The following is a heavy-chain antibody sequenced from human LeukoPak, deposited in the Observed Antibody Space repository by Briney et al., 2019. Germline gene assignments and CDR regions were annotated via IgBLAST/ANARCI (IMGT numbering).Heavy chain of an antibody. CDR3: ATGRWLVPKHFDY. D-gene: IGHD6-19*01. V-gene: IGHV1-18*01. CDR2: ISAYNGNT. J-gene: IGHJ4*02. Sequence: ASVKVSCKASGYTCTSYGISWVRQAPGQGLEWMGWISAYNGNTNYAQKLQGRVTMTTDTSTSTAYMELRSLRSEATAVYYCATGRWLVPKHFDYWGQGTLVTVSS. CDR1: GYTCTSYG.